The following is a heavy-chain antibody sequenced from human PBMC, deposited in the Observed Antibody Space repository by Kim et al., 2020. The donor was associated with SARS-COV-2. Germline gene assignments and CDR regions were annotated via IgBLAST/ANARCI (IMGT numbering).Heavy chain of an antibody. V-gene: IGHV4-39*01. Sequence: SETLSLTCTVSGGSINTGSFYWGWIRQPPGRGLEWIAAIHKGGSTFYNPSLKSRVTISVDASKNQFSLRLTSLPVADTAVYYCARHEWGVNSWYTKSDWG. CDR3: ARHEWGVNSWYTKSD. CDR1: GGSINTGSFY. J-gene: IGHJ1*01. CDR2: IHKGGST. D-gene: IGHD6-13*01.